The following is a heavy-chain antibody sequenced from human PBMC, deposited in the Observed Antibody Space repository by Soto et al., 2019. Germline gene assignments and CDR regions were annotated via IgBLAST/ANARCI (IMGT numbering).Heavy chain of an antibody. CDR3: ARVWRYCSGGTCQPAEYSHQ. CDR1: GGSFSGYF. CDR2: INHSGST. D-gene: IGHD2-15*01. V-gene: IGHV4-34*01. Sequence: SETLSLTCAVYGGSFSGYFWSWVRQPPGKGLEWIGEINHSGSTNYNPSLKRRVTISADTSKNQFSLKLRSVTAPDTAVYYCARVWRYCSGGTCQPAEYSHQCGQGNLVTVS. J-gene: IGHJ1*01.